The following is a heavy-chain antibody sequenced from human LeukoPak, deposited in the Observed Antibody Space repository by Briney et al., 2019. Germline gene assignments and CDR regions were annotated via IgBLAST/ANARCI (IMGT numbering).Heavy chain of an antibody. CDR2: ISYDGSNK. D-gene: IGHD2-2*01. V-gene: IGHV3-30*14. CDR3: AREIVVVPAASRTHYYYYGMDV. CDR1: GFTFSSYA. J-gene: IGHJ6*02. Sequence: PGGSLRLSCAASGFTFSSYAMHWVRQAPGKGLEWVAVISYDGSNKYYADSVKGRFTISRDNSKNTLYLQMNSLRAEDTAVYYCAREIVVVPAASRTHYYYYGMDVWGQGTTVTVSS.